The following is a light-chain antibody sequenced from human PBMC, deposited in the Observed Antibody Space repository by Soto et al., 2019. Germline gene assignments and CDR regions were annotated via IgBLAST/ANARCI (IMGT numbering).Light chain of an antibody. Sequence: EIVLTQSPGTLSLSPGERATLSCRASQSVSSSYLAWYQQKPGQAPRLLIYGASSRGTGIPDRFSGSGSGTDFTLTISRLEPEDFAVYYCHQYGSSPLYTFGQGTKLEIK. V-gene: IGKV3-20*01. J-gene: IGKJ2*01. CDR2: GAS. CDR1: QSVSSSY. CDR3: HQYGSSPLYT.